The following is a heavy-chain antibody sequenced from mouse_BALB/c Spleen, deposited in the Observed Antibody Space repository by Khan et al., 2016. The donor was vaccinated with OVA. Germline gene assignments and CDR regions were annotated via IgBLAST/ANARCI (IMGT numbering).Heavy chain of an antibody. CDR2: IYPGTGST. Sequence: VQLQESGAELVRPGASVKLSCKTSGYIFTSYWIHWVKQRSGQGLEWIVRIYPGTGSTYYNEKFKGKATLTADKSSSTAFMQLSSLKSEDSAVYFGARGGDSDEAWFAYWGQGTLVTVSA. V-gene: IGHV1S132*01. CDR1: GYIFTSYW. J-gene: IGHJ3*01. CDR3: ARGGDSDEAWFAY.